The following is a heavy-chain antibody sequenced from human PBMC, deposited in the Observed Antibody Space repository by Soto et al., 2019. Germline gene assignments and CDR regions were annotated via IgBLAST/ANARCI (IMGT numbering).Heavy chain of an antibody. CDR1: GFTFSSYA. V-gene: IGHV3-30-3*01. CDR2: ISYDGSNK. CDR3: ARDQGSSWSYDAFDI. J-gene: IGHJ3*02. Sequence: GGSLRLSCAASGFTFSSYAMHWVRQAPGKGLEWVAVISYDGSNKYYADSVKGRFTISRDNSKNTLYLQMNSLRAEDTAVYYCARDQGSSWSYDAFDIWGQGTMVTVSS. D-gene: IGHD6-13*01.